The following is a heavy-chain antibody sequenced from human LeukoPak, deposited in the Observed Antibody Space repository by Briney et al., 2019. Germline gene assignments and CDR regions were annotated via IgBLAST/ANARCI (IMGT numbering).Heavy chain of an antibody. CDR2: ISSSGSTI. CDR3: AREGLLWFGEDSDY. CDR1: GFTFSSYE. Sequence: GGSLRLSCAASGFTFSSYEMNWVRQAPGKGLEWVSYISSSGSTIYYAGSVKGRFTISRDNAKNSLYLQMNSLRAEDTAVYYCAREGLLWFGEDSDYWGQGTLVTVSS. D-gene: IGHD3-10*01. V-gene: IGHV3-48*03. J-gene: IGHJ4*02.